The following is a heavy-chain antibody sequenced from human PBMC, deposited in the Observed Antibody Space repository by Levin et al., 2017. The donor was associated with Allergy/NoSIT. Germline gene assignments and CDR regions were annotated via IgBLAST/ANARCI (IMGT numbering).Heavy chain of an antibody. CDR1: GYTFTNCY. Sequence: ASVKVSCKASGYTFTNCYMHWVRQAPGQGLEWMGWINPNSGGTNYAQKFQGRVTMTRDTSISTAYMELSRLTSDDTAGYYCASGRDDYVWGHEGGNDLDYWGQGTLVTVSS. CDR3: ASGRDDYVWGHEGGNDLDY. J-gene: IGHJ4*02. CDR2: INPNSGGT. V-gene: IGHV1-2*02. D-gene: IGHD3-16*01.